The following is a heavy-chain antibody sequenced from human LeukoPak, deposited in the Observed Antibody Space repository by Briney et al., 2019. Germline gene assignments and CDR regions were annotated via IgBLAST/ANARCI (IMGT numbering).Heavy chain of an antibody. CDR3: ARVAYYSNYEGDNDALDI. J-gene: IGHJ3*02. V-gene: IGHV1-2*06. D-gene: IGHD4-11*01. Sequence: ASVKVSCKASGYTFTGYYMHWVRQAPGQGLEWMGRINSNSGGTNYAQKFQGRVTMTRDTSISTAYMELSRLRSDDTAVYYCARVAYYSNYEGDNDALDIWGQGTMVTVSS. CDR1: GYTFTGYY. CDR2: INSNSGGT.